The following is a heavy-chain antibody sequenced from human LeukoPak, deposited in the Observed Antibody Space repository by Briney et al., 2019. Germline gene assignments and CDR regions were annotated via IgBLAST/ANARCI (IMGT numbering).Heavy chain of an antibody. Sequence: SVKVSCKASGYTFTSYYMHWVRQARGQGLEWMGRIIPILGIANYAQKFQGRVTITADKSTSTAYMELSSLRSEDTAVYYCARAGDYDILTGYSDDYWGQGTLVTVSS. CDR1: GYTFTSYY. CDR3: ARAGDYDILTGYSDDY. V-gene: IGHV1-69*04. D-gene: IGHD3-9*01. J-gene: IGHJ4*02. CDR2: IIPILGIA.